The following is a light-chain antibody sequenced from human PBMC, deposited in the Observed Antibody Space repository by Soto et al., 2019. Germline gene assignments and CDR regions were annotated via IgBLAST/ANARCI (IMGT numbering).Light chain of an antibody. Sequence: DIQMTQSPSTLSASVGHRVTITCRASQSISSWLAWYQQKPGKAPKLLIYDASSLESGVPSRFSGSGSGTEFTLTISSLQPDDFATYYCQQYNSYSPTWTFGQGTKVEIK. CDR3: QQYNSYSPTWT. CDR2: DAS. CDR1: QSISSW. J-gene: IGKJ1*01. V-gene: IGKV1-5*01.